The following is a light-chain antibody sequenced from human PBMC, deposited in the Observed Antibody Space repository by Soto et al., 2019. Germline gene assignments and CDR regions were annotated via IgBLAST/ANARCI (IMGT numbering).Light chain of an antibody. CDR3: TSYTTSSTLVV. CDR2: EVS. Sequence: QSALTQPASVSGAPGQSITISCTGTSSDVGGYNYVSWYQQHPGKAHKLMIYEVSNRPSGVSNRFSVSKSGNTASLTISGLQAEDEADYYCTSYTTSSTLVVFGGVTKLTVL. J-gene: IGLJ2*01. CDR1: SSDVGGYNY. V-gene: IGLV2-14*01.